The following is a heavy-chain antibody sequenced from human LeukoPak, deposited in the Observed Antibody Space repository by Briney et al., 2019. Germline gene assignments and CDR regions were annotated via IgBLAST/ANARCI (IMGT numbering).Heavy chain of an antibody. V-gene: IGHV1-69*02. D-gene: IGHD1-7*01. CDR1: GGTFSSYT. CDR2: IIPILGIT. J-gene: IGHJ6*03. CDR3: ARAEVQELPAAGMDV. Sequence: SVKVSCKASGGTFSSYTISWVRQAPGQGLEWMGRIIPILGITNYAQEFQGRVSITADKSTSTAYVELSSLRSEDTAVYYCARAEVQELPAAGMDVWGKGTTVTVSS.